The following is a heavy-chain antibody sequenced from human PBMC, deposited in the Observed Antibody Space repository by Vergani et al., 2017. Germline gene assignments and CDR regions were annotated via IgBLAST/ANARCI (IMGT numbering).Heavy chain of an antibody. CDR2: ISGSGGST. V-gene: IGHV3-23*04. CDR3: AKGFGYCSSTSCYSQDAFDI. D-gene: IGHD2-2*02. CDR1: GFTFSSYA. J-gene: IGHJ3*02. Sequence: VQLVESGGGVVQPGRSLRLSCAASGFTFSSYAMSWVRQAPGKGLEWVSAISGSGGSTYYADSVKGRFTISRDNSKNTLYLQMNSLRAEDTAVYYCAKGFGYCSSTSCYSQDAFDIWGQGTMVTVSS.